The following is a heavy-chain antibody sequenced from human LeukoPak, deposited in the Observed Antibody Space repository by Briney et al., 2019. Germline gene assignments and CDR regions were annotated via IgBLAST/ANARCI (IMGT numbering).Heavy chain of an antibody. CDR2: IESKTDGGTT. D-gene: IGHD3-3*01. Sequence: GGSLRLSCAASGFTFSNAWMSRVRQAPGKGLEWVGRIESKTDGGTTDYAAPVKGRFTISRDDSKNTLYLQMNSLKTEDTAVYYCTTDLVTIFDYWGQGTLVTVSS. J-gene: IGHJ4*02. V-gene: IGHV3-15*04. CDR1: GFTFSNAW. CDR3: TTDLVTIFDY.